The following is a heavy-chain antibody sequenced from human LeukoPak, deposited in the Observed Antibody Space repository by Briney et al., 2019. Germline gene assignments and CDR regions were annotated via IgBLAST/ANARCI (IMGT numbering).Heavy chain of an antibody. Sequence: PGGSLRLSRAASGFTFDDYGMSWVRQAPGKGLEWVSGINWNGGSTGYADSVKGRFTISRDNAKNSLYLQMNSLRAEDTALYYCARDARVVTPTWFDPWGQGTLVTVSS. CDR3: ARDARVVTPTWFDP. CDR2: INWNGGST. CDR1: GFTFDDYG. J-gene: IGHJ5*02. D-gene: IGHD4-23*01. V-gene: IGHV3-20*04.